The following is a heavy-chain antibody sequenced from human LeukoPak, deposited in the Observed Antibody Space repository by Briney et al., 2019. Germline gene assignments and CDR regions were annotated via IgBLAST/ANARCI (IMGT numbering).Heavy chain of an antibody. V-gene: IGHV3-48*01. J-gene: IGHJ4*02. D-gene: IGHD2-15*01. CDR2: ISSTSGDV. CDR1: GFSFSRFG. CDR3: AQKGGTDH. Sequence: GGSLRLSCVASGFSFSRFGMNWVHQAPGKALEWISHISSTSGDVYYADSVKGRFTISRDNAKNSLYLQMNSLRVEDTAIYYCAQKGGTDHWGQGTQVTVSS.